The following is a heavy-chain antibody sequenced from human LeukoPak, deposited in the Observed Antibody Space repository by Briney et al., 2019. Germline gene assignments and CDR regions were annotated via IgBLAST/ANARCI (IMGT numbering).Heavy chain of an antibody. CDR3: ARLWEPYSHDY. CDR2: INHSGST. D-gene: IGHD1-26*01. CDR1: GGSFSGYY. J-gene: IGHJ4*02. V-gene: IGHV4-34*01. Sequence: SETLSLTCAVYGGSFSGYYWSWIRQPPGKGLEWIGEINHSGSTNYNPSLKSRVTISVDTSKNQFSLKLSSVTAADTAVYYCARLWEPYSHDYWGQGTLVTVSS.